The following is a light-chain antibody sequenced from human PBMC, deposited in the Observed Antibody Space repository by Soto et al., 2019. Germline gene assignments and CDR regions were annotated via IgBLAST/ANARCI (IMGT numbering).Light chain of an antibody. CDR1: QSVNKW. V-gene: IGKV1-5*01. Sequence: DIQMTQSPSTLSASEGDSVTITCRASQSVNKWLAWYQQRAGRVPRLLIFDVSNLESGVPSRFSGSGSGTEFSLTINNLQPDDFATYYCQQYNTFSPTWPFGPGTKVDIK. CDR2: DVS. J-gene: IGKJ1*01. CDR3: QQYNTFSPTWP.